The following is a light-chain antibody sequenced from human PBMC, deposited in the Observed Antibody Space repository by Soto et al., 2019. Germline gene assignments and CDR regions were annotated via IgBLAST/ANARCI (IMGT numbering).Light chain of an antibody. CDR1: SSDVGGYNN. J-gene: IGLJ1*01. CDR3: SSYTSSSTPYV. CDR2: EVS. V-gene: IGLV2-14*01. Sequence: QSVLTQPASVSGSPGQSITISCTGTSSDVGGYNNVSWCQQHPGKAPKLMIYEVSNRPSGVSNRFSGSKSGNTASLTISGLQAEDEADYYCSSYTSSSTPYVFGTGTKVTVL.